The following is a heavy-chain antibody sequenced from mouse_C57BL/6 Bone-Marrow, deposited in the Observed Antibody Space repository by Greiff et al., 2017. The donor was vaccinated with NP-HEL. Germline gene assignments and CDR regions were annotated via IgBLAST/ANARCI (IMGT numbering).Heavy chain of an antibody. CDR3: TSYYYGSSYFDY. J-gene: IGHJ2*01. Sequence: VQLQQSGAELVRPGASVKLSCTASGFNIKDDYMHWVKQRPEQGLEWIGWIEPENGDTEYASNFQGKATITADTSSNTAYLQLSSLTSEDTAVYYCTSYYYGSSYFDYWGQGTTLTVSS. D-gene: IGHD1-1*01. CDR2: IEPENGDT. V-gene: IGHV14-4*01. CDR1: GFNIKDDY.